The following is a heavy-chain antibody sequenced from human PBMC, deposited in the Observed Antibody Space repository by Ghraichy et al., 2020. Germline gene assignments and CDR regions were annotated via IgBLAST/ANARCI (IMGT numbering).Heavy chain of an antibody. CDR2: VSPSGST. V-gene: IGHV4-4*07. CDR3: ARDSTIILGWYFDL. CDR1: GGSIDHYY. D-gene: IGHD5/OR15-5a*01. Sequence: ESLNISCTVSGGSIDHYYWSWIRQSAGKGLEWIGRVSPSGSTNYNPSLKSRVTMSLDTSKNQFSLRLSSATAADTAVYFCARDSTIILGWYFDLWGRGTLVTVSS. J-gene: IGHJ2*01.